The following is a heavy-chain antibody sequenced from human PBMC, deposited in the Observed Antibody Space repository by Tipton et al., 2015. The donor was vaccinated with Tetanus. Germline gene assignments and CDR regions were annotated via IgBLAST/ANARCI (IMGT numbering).Heavy chain of an antibody. CDR2: IYESGDT. V-gene: IGHV4-59*05. CDR1: GGSVSGHF. Sequence: TLSLTCTVSGGSVSGHFWSWIRQSPGKGLEWIGSIYESGDTYYIPSLKSRVTISVDTSKNQFYLNLNSMAAADTGVYYCARHQSGYFTPFDYWGQGNLVTVSS. CDR3: ARHQSGYFTPFDY. D-gene: IGHD3-3*01. J-gene: IGHJ4*02.